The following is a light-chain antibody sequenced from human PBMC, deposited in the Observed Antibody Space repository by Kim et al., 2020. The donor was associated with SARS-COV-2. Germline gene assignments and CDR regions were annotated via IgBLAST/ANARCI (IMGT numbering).Light chain of an antibody. J-gene: IGKJ4*01. Sequence: DIQMTQSPSSLSASVGDRVTITCQASQDISNYLNWYQLKPGKAPKLLIYDASNLETGVPSRFSASGSGTDFTFTISSLQPEDIATYYCQQYDNFPLTFGGGTKVEIK. V-gene: IGKV1-33*01. CDR1: QDISNY. CDR3: QQYDNFPLT. CDR2: DAS.